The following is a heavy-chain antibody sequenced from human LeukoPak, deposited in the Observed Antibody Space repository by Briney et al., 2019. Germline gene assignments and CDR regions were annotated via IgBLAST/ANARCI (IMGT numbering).Heavy chain of an antibody. J-gene: IGHJ4*02. CDR2: ISSGSSTI. Sequence: PGGSLRLSCAAPGFTFTGYGVNWVRQAPGKGLEWVSYISSGSSTIYYADSVKGRFTISRDNAKNSLYLQMNSLRAEDTAVCYCARETRDYDLLTGSTSAFDYWGQGTLVTVSS. CDR3: ARETRDYDLLTGSTSAFDY. CDR1: GFTFTGYG. V-gene: IGHV3-48*04. D-gene: IGHD3-9*01.